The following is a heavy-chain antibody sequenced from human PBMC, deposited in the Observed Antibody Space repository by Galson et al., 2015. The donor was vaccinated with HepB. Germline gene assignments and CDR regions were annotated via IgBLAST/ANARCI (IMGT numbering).Heavy chain of an antibody. CDR3: VHNWNLFDY. V-gene: IGHV3-23*03. CDR1: GFTFRNYD. J-gene: IGHJ4*02. D-gene: IGHD1-1*01. CDR2: ISSDGRSL. Sequence: SLRLSCAASGFTFRNYDMSWVRQAPGKGLEWVSVISSDGRSLYYADSVKGRFTISRDNSKNTMYLQMNSLRAGDTAGYYCVHNWNLFDYWGQGTLVAVSS.